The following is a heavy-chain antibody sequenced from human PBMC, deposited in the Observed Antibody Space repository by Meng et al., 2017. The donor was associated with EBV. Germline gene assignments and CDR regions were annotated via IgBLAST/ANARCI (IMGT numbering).Heavy chain of an antibody. Sequence: QVRLVQSAAEGKERGSSVKGSCKTSGGPFRYYAISWVRQAPGQGLEWLGGFLPRLGAPNYAQKFHGRVKITADESTSTHYMDLSSLRSEDTAIYYCASESGRGYTPDYWGQGTLVTVSS. J-gene: IGHJ4*02. CDR3: ASESGRGYTPDY. CDR1: GGPFRYYA. CDR2: FLPRLGAP. D-gene: IGHD3-10*01. V-gene: IGHV1-69*01.